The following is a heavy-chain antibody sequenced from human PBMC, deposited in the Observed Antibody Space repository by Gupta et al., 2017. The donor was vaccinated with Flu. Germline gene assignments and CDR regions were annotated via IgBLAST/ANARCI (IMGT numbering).Heavy chain of an antibody. Sequence: RQPPGKGLEYIGNIYYSGYSYYNPSLQSRVTISVDTSKNQFSLRLSSVTAADTAVYYCARMGGGGLSGKTFDFWGQGTLVAVSS. V-gene: IGHV4-39*01. J-gene: IGHJ4*02. CDR3: ARMGGGGLSGKTFDF. CDR2: IYYSGYS. D-gene: IGHD3-16*01.